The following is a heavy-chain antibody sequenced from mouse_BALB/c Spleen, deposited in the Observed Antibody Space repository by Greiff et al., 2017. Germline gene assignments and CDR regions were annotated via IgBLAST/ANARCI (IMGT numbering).Heavy chain of an antibody. V-gene: IGHV2-2*02. D-gene: IGHD2-1*01. J-gene: IGHJ4*01. CDR3: ARNNYDYAMDY. Sequence: VMLVESGPGLVQPSQSLSITCTVSGFSLTSYGVHWVRQSPGKGLEWLGVIWSGGSTDYNAAFISRLSISKDNSKSQVFFKMNSLQANDTAIYYCARNNYDYAMDYWGQGTSVTVSS. CDR1: GFSLTSYG. CDR2: IWSGGST.